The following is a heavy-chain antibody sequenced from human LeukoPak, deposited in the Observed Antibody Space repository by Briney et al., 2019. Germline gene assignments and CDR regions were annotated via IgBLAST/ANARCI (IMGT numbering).Heavy chain of an antibody. CDR3: ARVGEDYYDSSGYDIDY. CDR2: INHSGST. D-gene: IGHD3-22*01. CDR1: GGSISSYY. Sequence: SETLSLTCTVSGGSISSYYWSWIRQPPGKGLEWIGEINHSGSTNYNPSLKSRVTISVDTSKNQFSLKLSSVTAADMAVYYCARVGEDYYDSSGYDIDYWGQGTLVTVSS. J-gene: IGHJ4*02. V-gene: IGHV4-34*01.